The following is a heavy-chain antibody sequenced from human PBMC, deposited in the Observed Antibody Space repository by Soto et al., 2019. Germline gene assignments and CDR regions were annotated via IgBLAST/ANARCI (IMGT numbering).Heavy chain of an antibody. CDR3: ARTSAAGKYYYGMDV. J-gene: IGHJ6*02. V-gene: IGHV5-51*01. CDR2: IYPGDSDT. Sequence: GESLKISCQGSGYPYTNYWITWVRQMPGKGLEWMGIIYPGDSDTRYSPSFQGQVTISADKSISTAYLQWSSLKASDTAMYYCARTSAAGKYYYGMDVWGQGTTVTVSS. D-gene: IGHD6-13*01. CDR1: GYPYTNYW.